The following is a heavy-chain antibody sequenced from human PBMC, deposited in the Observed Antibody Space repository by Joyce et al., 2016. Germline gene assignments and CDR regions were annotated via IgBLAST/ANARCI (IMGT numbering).Heavy chain of an antibody. V-gene: IGHV3-53*02. CDR3: ARALGYCSGGSCLGAYFDY. J-gene: IGHJ4*02. CDR2: IYSGDAT. CDR1: GFTVNNNY. D-gene: IGHD2-15*01. Sequence: EVLLVETGGGLIQPGGSLRLSCAASGFTVNNNYMTWVRRAQGKGLGWVSVIYSGDATYYAASVKGRFTISLDNSKNTLYLQMSSLRAEDTAVYYCARALGYCSGGSCLGAYFDYWGQGTLVTVSS.